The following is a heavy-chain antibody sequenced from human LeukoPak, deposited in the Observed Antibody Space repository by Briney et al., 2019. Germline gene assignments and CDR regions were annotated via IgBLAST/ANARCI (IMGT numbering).Heavy chain of an antibody. CDR3: ARDLVPHYDDSSCQYYFAY. CDR2: INPSGGST. D-gene: IGHD3-22*01. Sequence: ASVKVSCKASGYTFTSYYMHWVRQAPGQGLEWMGIINPSGGSTSYAQKFQGRVTMTRDTSTSTVYMELSSLRSEDTAVYYCARDLVPHYDDSSCQYYFAYWGQGTLVAVSS. J-gene: IGHJ4*02. CDR1: GYTFTSYY. V-gene: IGHV1-46*01.